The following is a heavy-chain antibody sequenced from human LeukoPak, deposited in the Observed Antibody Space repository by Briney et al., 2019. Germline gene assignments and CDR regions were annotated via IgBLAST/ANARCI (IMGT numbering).Heavy chain of an antibody. CDR1: GGSISSYY. Sequence: PSETLSLTCTVSGGSISSYYWSWIRQPPGKGPEWIGYIYYSGSTNYNPSLKSRVTISVDTSKNQFSLKLSSVTAADTAVYYCARLAVRGAPSYFDYWGQGTLVTVSS. CDR3: ARLAVRGAPSYFDY. J-gene: IGHJ4*02. D-gene: IGHD3-10*01. V-gene: IGHV4-59*01. CDR2: IYYSGST.